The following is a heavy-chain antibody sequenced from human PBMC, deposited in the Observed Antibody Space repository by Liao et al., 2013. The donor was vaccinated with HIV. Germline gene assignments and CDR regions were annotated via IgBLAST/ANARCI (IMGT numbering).Heavy chain of an antibody. J-gene: IGHJ4*02. CDR3: ARGGMASALDS. CDR2: FNHSGGS. V-gene: IGHV4-34*01. Sequence: VQLQRWGAGLLKPSETLSLTCAVYGGSLSGHSWTWIRQAPGKGLEWIGEFNHSGGSNYNPSLKRRVTISIDTSKNQFSLKVTSVTDADTALFYCARGGMASALDSWGQGTLVTVSS. D-gene: IGHD2-8*01. CDR1: GGSLSGHS.